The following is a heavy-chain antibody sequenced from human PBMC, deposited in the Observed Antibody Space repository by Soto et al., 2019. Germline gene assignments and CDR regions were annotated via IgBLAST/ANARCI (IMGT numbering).Heavy chain of an antibody. J-gene: IGHJ4*02. Sequence: ASVKVSCKVSGYTLTELSMHWVRQAPGKGLEWMGGFDPEDGETIYAQKFQGRVTMTEDTSTDTAYMELSSLRSEDTAVYYCATDLRIKYYDYVWGSYLGYWGQGTLVTVSS. D-gene: IGHD3-16*02. CDR2: FDPEDGET. CDR3: ATDLRIKYYDYVWGSYLGY. V-gene: IGHV1-24*01. CDR1: GYTLTELS.